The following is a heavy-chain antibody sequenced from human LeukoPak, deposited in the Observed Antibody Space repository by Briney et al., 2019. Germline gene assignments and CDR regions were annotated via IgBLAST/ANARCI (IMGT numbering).Heavy chain of an antibody. V-gene: IGHV1-18*01. CDR3: ARGDIVVVPAAIRPGHPYYYYIDV. CDR2: ISAYSGNT. D-gene: IGHD2-2*02. Sequence: GASVKVSCKASGYTFTTYGISWVRQAPGQGLEWMGWISAYSGNTNYAQKVQGRVTITADESTSTAYMELSSLRSEDTAVYYCARGDIVVVPAAIRPGHPYYYYIDVWGKGTTVTISS. J-gene: IGHJ6*03. CDR1: GYTFTTYG.